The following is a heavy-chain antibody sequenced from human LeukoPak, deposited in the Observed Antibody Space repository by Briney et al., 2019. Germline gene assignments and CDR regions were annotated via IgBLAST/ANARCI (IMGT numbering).Heavy chain of an antibody. Sequence: SETLSLTCAVYGGSFSGYYWSWIRQPPGKGLEWIGYIYYSGSTYYNPSLKSRVTISVDTSKNQFSLKLSSMTAADTAVYYCARGSGYEDYWGQGTLVTVSS. CDR3: ARGSGYEDY. J-gene: IGHJ4*02. V-gene: IGHV4-30-4*08. D-gene: IGHD3-9*01. CDR1: GGSFSGYY. CDR2: IYYSGST.